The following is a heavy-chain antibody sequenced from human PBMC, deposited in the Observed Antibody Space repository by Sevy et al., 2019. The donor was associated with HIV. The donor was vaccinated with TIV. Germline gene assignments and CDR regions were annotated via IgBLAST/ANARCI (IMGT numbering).Heavy chain of an antibody. J-gene: IGHJ4*02. CDR1: GGSITSLY. Sequence: SETLSLTCTVSGGSITSLYWNWIRQPPGKGLEWIANIYYNGHINYKPSLKRRVTLSLDSSKNQFSLMLSSVTAADTAMYYCAGENAWGRGYSWGQGTLVTVSS. V-gene: IGHV4-59*08. CDR3: AGENAWGRGYS. D-gene: IGHD1-26*01. CDR2: IYYNGHI.